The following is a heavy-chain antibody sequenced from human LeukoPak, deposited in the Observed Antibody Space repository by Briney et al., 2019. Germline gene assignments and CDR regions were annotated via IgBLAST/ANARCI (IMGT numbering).Heavy chain of an antibody. J-gene: IGHJ4*02. CDR1: GGSFSGYY. V-gene: IGHV4-34*01. D-gene: IGHD5-24*01. Sequence: PSETLSLTCAVYGGSFSGYYWSWIRQPPGKGLEWIGEINHSGSTNYNPSLKSRVTISVDTSKNQFSLKLSSVTAADTAVYYCASDGYNTRAPLDYWGQGTLVTVSS. CDR3: ASDGYNTRAPLDY. CDR2: INHSGST.